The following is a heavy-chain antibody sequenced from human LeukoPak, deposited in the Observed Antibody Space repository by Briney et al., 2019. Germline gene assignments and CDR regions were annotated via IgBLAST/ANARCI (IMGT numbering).Heavy chain of an antibody. CDR2: ITYDGSNK. J-gene: IGHJ4*02. CDR1: GFTFSSYA. CDR3: ARDSSSSLDY. V-gene: IGHV3-30-3*01. D-gene: IGHD6-6*01. Sequence: SGGSLRLSCAASGFTFSSYAMHWVRQAPGKGLEWVAVITYDGSNKYYADSVKGRFTISRDNSKNTLSLQMNSLRAEATAVYYCARDSSSSLDYWGQGTLVTVSS.